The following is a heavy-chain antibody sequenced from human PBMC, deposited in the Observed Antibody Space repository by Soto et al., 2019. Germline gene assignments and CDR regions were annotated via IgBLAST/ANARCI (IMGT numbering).Heavy chain of an antibody. Sequence: PSETLSLTCTVSGGSISSGGYSWSWIRQSPGKGLEWIGHIYEGGRTYSNPSLMSRATISLDTSKNLFSLNLRSVTAADTAVYYCTRGPSGDKVDFWGQGLLVTVSS. J-gene: IGHJ4*02. CDR2: IYEGGRT. V-gene: IGHV4-30-4*08. D-gene: IGHD7-27*01. CDR3: TRGPSGDKVDF. CDR1: GGSISSGGYS.